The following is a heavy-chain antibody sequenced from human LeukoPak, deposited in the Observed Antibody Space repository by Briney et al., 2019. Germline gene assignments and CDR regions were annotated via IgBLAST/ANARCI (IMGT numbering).Heavy chain of an antibody. CDR1: GFTFRSYE. V-gene: IGHV3-48*03. Sequence: GGSLRLSCAASGFTFRSYEMNWVPQAPGKGLEWVSYISSSGSTIYYADSVKGRFTISSDNAKNQLYLQMNSRRADDTAVYYSARDNFYVCGSYRYDYWGQGTLVTVSS. J-gene: IGHJ4*02. CDR3: ARDNFYVCGSYRYDY. D-gene: IGHD3-16*02. CDR2: ISSSGSTI.